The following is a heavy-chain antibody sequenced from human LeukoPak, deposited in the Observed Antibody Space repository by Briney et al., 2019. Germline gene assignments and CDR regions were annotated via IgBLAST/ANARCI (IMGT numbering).Heavy chain of an antibody. J-gene: IGHJ4*02. Sequence: SETLSLTCTVSGGSISSYYWSWIRQPPGRGLEWIGYVYYSGSTNYNSSLKSRVTISVGTSKNQFSLNLRSVTAADTALYYCARHGGGTYLQYWGQGALVIVSA. D-gene: IGHD1-26*01. CDR3: ARHGGGTYLQY. V-gene: IGHV4-59*08. CDR1: GGSISSYY. CDR2: VYYSGST.